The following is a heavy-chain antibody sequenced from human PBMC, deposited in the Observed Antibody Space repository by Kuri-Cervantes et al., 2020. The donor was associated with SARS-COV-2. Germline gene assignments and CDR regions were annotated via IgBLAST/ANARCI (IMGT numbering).Heavy chain of an antibody. CDR1: GFTFSSYG. V-gene: IGHV3-30*02. D-gene: IGHD2-2*01. CDR2: IRYDGSNK. CDR3: ARAAHDCSSTSCELDY. Sequence: GESLKISCAASGFTFSSYGMHWVRQAPGKGLEWVAFIRYDGSNKYYADSVKGRFTISRDNSKNTLYLQMNSLRAEDTALYYCARAAHDCSSTSCELDYWGQGTLVTVSS. J-gene: IGHJ4*02.